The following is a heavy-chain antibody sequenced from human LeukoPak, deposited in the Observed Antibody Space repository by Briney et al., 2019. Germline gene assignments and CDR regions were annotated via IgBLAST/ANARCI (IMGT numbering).Heavy chain of an antibody. D-gene: IGHD2-2*02. CDR1: GGTFSSYA. J-gene: IGHJ4*02. CDR3: GSEYCSSTSCYMPDY. Sequence: ASVKVSCKASGGTFSSYAISWVRQAPGQGLEWMAWISTYNGNTNYAQKFQGRVTMTTDTSTNTAYMELRSLTSDDTAVYYCGSEYCSSTSCYMPDYWGQGTLVTVSS. V-gene: IGHV1-18*01. CDR2: ISTYNGNT.